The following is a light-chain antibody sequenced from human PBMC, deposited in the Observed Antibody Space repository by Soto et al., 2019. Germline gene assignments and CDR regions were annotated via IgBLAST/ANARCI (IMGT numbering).Light chain of an antibody. CDR1: QSISSC. J-gene: IGKJ4*01. CDR3: QQYGSSPLALT. Sequence: SQMTQSPSILSASVGDRVTITCRASQSISSCLAWYQQKPGKAPKLLIYKASGLESGVPSRFSGSRSGTEFTLTISRLEPEDFAVYYCQQYGSSPLALTFGGGTKVDIK. V-gene: IGKV1-5*03. CDR2: KAS.